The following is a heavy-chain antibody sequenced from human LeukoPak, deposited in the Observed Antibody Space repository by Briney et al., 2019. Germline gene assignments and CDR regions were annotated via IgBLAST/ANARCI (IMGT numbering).Heavy chain of an antibody. CDR2: IYYSGST. CDR3: ARARVGRLGELSLFDY. Sequence: PSETLSLTCTVSGGSISSSSYYWGWIRQPPGKGLEWIGSIYYSGSTYYNPSLKSRVTISVDTSKNQFSLKLSSVTAADTAVYYCARARVGRLGELSLFDYWGQGTLVTVSS. J-gene: IGHJ4*02. V-gene: IGHV4-39*07. CDR1: GGSISSSSYY. D-gene: IGHD3-16*02.